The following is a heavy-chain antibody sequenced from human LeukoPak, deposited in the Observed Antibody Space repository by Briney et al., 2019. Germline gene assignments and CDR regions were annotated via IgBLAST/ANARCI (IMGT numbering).Heavy chain of an antibody. CDR1: GFTFSSYG. V-gene: IGHV3-30*18. D-gene: IGHD4-17*01. CDR3: AKEISPYGDFDY. Sequence: PGRSLRLSCAASGFTFSSYGMHWVRQAPGKGLEWVAVISYDGSNKYYADSVKGRFTISRGNSKNTLYLQMNSLRAEDTAVYYCAKEISPYGDFDYWGQGTLVTVSS. J-gene: IGHJ4*02. CDR2: ISYDGSNK.